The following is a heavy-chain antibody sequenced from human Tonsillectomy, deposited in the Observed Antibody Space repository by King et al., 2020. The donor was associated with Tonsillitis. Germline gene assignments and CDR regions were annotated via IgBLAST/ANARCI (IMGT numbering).Heavy chain of an antibody. CDR1: GFTFGDYA. V-gene: IGHV3-49*03. CDR3: SRDAYDGSGSYWFDY. CDR2: IRSKAYGGTT. Sequence: VQLVESGGGLVQPGRSLRLSCTASGFTFGDYAMSWFRQAPGKGLVGVGFIRSKAYGGTTEDAASVKGRFTISSDDSKSIAYLQMNSLKTEDTAVYYCSRDAYDGSGSYWFDYWRQGTLVTVSS. J-gene: IGHJ4*02. D-gene: IGHD3-10*01.